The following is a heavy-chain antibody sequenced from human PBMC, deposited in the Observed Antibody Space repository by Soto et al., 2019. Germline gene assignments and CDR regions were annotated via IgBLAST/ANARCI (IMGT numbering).Heavy chain of an antibody. V-gene: IGHV5-51*01. CDR1: GDSFTSYW. Sequence: PGESLKISCKGSGDSFTSYWIGWVRQMPGKGLEWMGIIYPGDSDTRYSPSFQGQVTISADKSNSTAYLQWSSLKASDTAMYYCARHGIAARQLYYFGMDVWGQGTTVTVSS. CDR2: IYPGDSDT. D-gene: IGHD6-6*01. J-gene: IGHJ6*02. CDR3: ARHGIAARQLYYFGMDV.